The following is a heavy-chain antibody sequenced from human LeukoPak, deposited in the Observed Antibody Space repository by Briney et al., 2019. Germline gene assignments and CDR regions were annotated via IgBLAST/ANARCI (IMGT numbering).Heavy chain of an antibody. J-gene: IGHJ4*02. V-gene: IGHV1-2*02. D-gene: IGHD4-17*01. CDR3: ARRTTETSGFEY. CDR2: ISPKNGGT. CDR1: GYTLTDYY. Sequence: EASVKVSCKASGYTLTDYYMHWVRQAPGQGLEWMGWISPKNGGTDYAQKFQGRVTMTRDTSVNTAYMELTSLRSDDTAVYFCARRTTETSGFEYWGQGTLVTVSS.